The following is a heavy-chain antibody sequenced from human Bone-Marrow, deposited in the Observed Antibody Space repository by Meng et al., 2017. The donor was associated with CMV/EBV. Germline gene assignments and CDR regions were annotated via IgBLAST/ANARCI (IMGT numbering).Heavy chain of an antibody. CDR3: ARGRGPPYNWNSRLVPPFDY. J-gene: IGHJ4*02. Sequence: ESLKISCAASGFTFSNVWMSWVRQAPGKGLEWIGEINHSGSTNYNPSLKSRVTISVDTSKNQFSLKLSSVTAADTAVYYCARGRGPPYNWNSRLVPPFDYWGQGTLVTVSS. CDR1: GFTFSNVW. CDR2: INHSGST. D-gene: IGHD1-7*01. V-gene: IGHV4-34*01.